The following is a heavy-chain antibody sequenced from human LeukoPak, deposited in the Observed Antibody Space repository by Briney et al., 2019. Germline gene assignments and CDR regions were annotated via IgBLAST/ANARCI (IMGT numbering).Heavy chain of an antibody. Sequence: GGSLRLSCAASGFTFDDYAMHWVRQAPGKGLEWVSLISWDGGSTYYADSVKGRFTISRDNSKNSLYLQMNSLRAEDTALYYCAKASRGVVQNPDFDYWGQGTLVTASS. CDR3: AKASRGVVQNPDFDY. J-gene: IGHJ4*02. V-gene: IGHV3-43D*04. CDR1: GFTFDDYA. D-gene: IGHD3-10*01. CDR2: ISWDGGST.